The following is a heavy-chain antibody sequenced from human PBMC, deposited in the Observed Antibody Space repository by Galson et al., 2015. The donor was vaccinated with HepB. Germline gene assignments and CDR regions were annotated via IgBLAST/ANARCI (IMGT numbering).Heavy chain of an antibody. CDR2: INPSGGST. V-gene: IGHV1-46*01. CDR3: ARGLVDSVVPAAIEGAFDI. J-gene: IGHJ3*02. CDR1: GYTFTSYY. Sequence: SVKVSCKASGYTFTSYYMHWVRQAPGQGLEWMGIINPSGGSTSYAQKFQGRVTMTRDTSTSTVYMKLSSLRSEDTAVYYCARGLVDSVVPAAIEGAFDIWGQGTMVTVSS. D-gene: IGHD2-2*02.